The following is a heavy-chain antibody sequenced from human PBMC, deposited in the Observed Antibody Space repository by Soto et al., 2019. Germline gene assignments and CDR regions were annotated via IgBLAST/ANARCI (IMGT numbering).Heavy chain of an antibody. Sequence: QLTLKESGPTLAQPTQTLTLTCTFSGSSLSTIREGVGWIRQPPGKALEWLALIFWNADQLYSPPLANRLTITKDTSRHLVVLTMTNVDSVDAATYFCGHHTADDGDDVDIWGQGIVVAVSS. V-gene: IGHV2-5*01. CDR1: GSSLSTIREG. CDR3: GHHTADDGDDVDI. J-gene: IGHJ3*02. D-gene: IGHD5-18*01. CDR2: IFWNADQ.